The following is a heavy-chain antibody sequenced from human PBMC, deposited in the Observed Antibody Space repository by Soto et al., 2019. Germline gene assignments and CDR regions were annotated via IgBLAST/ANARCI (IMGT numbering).Heavy chain of an antibody. J-gene: IGHJ4*02. CDR1: GFTFSSYS. V-gene: IGHV3-21*01. D-gene: IGHD3-22*01. Sequence: EVQLVESGGGLVKPGGSLRLSCAASGFTFSSYSMNWVRQAPGKGLEWVSSISSSSSYIYYADSVKGRFTISRDNAKNSLYQQMNSLRAEDTAVYYCATTLYYYDTSGYRWGQGTLVTVSS. CDR2: ISSSSSYI. CDR3: ATTLYYYDTSGYR.